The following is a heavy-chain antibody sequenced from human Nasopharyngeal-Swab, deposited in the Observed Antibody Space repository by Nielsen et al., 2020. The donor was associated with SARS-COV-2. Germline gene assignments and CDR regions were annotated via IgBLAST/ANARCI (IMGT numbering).Heavy chain of an antibody. V-gene: IGHV1-18*01. CDR1: GYTFTNYD. Sequence: ASVKVSCKASGYTFTNYDITWVRQAPGQGLAWMGWISAYNGNTNYAQKLQGRVTMTTDTSASTAYMELSSLRSEDTAVYYCARDGWFGEIDAFDIWGQGTMVTVSS. D-gene: IGHD3-10*01. CDR3: ARDGWFGEIDAFDI. J-gene: IGHJ3*02. CDR2: ISAYNGNT.